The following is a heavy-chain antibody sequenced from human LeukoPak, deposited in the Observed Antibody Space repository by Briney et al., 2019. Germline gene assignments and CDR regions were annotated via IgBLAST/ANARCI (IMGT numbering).Heavy chain of an antibody. J-gene: IGHJ4*02. V-gene: IGHV3-23*01. CDR3: AKDQDIVVVVAAV. CDR1: GFTFSSYA. CDR2: ISGSGGST. D-gene: IGHD2-15*01. Sequence: PGGSLRLSCAASGFTFSSYAMSWVRQAPGKGLEWVSAISGSGGSTYYADSVKGRLTISRDNSKNTLYLQMNSLRAEDTAVYYCAKDQDIVVVVAAVWGQGTLVTVSS.